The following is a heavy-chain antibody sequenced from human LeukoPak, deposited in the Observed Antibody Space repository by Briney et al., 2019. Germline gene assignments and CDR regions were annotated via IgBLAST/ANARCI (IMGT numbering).Heavy chain of an antibody. Sequence: PGGSLRLSCAASGFTFSSYAMSWVRQAPGKGLEWVSAISGSGGSTYYADSVKGRFTISRDNAKNSLYLQMNSLRAEDTAVYYCASLRATVTTPDYWGQGTLVTVSS. D-gene: IGHD4-17*01. CDR2: ISGSGGST. CDR3: ASLRATVTTPDY. V-gene: IGHV3-23*01. CDR1: GFTFSSYA. J-gene: IGHJ4*02.